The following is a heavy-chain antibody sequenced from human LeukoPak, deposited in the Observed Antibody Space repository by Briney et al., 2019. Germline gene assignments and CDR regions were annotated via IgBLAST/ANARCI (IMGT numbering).Heavy chain of an antibody. CDR1: GFLFETFV. CDR3: AKDLLPIGGWFDP. V-gene: IGHV3-23*01. D-gene: IGHD2-15*01. Sequence: GGSLRLSCAASGFLFETFVMSWVRQAPGKGLEWVSSINSNSVNTYYADSVKGRFTVSRDNSKRTLYLQMSSLRVEDKAVYYCAKDLLPIGGWFDPWGQGTLVTVSS. J-gene: IGHJ5*02. CDR2: INSNSVNT.